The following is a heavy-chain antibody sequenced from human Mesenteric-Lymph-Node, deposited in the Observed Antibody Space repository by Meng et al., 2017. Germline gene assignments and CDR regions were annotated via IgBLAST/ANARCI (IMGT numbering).Heavy chain of an antibody. J-gene: IGHJ4*02. CDR2: ISGSGGST. Sequence: GGSLRLSCAASGFTFSSYAMSWVRQAPGKGLEWVSAISGSGGSTYYADSVKGRFTISRDNAKNSLYLQMNSLRAEDTAVYYCARVGTAYYYDSPFDYWGQGTLVTVSS. CDR1: GFTFSSYA. CDR3: ARVGTAYYYDSPFDY. V-gene: IGHV3-23*01. D-gene: IGHD3-22*01.